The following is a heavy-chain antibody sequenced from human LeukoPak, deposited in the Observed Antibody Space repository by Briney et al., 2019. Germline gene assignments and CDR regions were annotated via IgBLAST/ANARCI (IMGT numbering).Heavy chain of an antibody. Sequence: GGSLRLSCAASGFTFSSYDMNWVRQAPGKGLEWVSTVSGSGRSTYYADSVKGRFTISRDNAKNTLYLQMNSLRAEDTAVYYCAKRGNTYADYWGQGTQVTVSS. CDR1: GFTFSSYD. J-gene: IGHJ4*02. D-gene: IGHD2-2*01. V-gene: IGHV3-23*01. CDR3: AKRGNTYADY. CDR2: VSGSGRST.